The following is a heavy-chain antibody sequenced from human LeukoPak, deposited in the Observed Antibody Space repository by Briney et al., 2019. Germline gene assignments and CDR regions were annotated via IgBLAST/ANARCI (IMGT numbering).Heavy chain of an antibody. D-gene: IGHD2-15*01. J-gene: IGHJ3*02. CDR2: IYYSGTT. Sequence: SETLSLTCTVSGGSISNYYGGWIRQTPGKGLELIGYIYYSGTTDYNPSLKSRVSISVDTSKKQFSLKLSSVTAADTAVYYCARSPGGGFDIWGQGTMVTVSS. CDR3: ARSPGGGFDI. CDR1: GGSISNYY. V-gene: IGHV4-59*01.